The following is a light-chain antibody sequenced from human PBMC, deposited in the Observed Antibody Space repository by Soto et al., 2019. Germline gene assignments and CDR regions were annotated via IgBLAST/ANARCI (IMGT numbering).Light chain of an antibody. CDR2: DGS. Sequence: EIVMTQSPATLSVSPGERATLSCRASQSVNRSLAWYQQRPGQAPRVLIYDGSTLETGIPARFSGSGSGTEFTLTITSLQSEDFAVYFCQQYNGGPTFGGGTKVDIK. CDR1: QSVNRS. J-gene: IGKJ4*01. V-gene: IGKV3-15*01. CDR3: QQYNGGPT.